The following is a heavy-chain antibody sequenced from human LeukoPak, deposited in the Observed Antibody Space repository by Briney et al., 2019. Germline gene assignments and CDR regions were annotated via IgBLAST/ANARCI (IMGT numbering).Heavy chain of an antibody. D-gene: IGHD5-18*01. CDR2: IRSKANSYAT. Sequence: GGSLRLSCAASGFTFSGSAMHWVRQASGKGLEWVGRIRSKANSYATAHAASVKGRFTISRDDSKNTAYLQMNSPKTEDTAVYYCTRRSGYSYGAAFDIWGQGTMVTVSS. CDR1: GFTFSGSA. V-gene: IGHV3-73*01. CDR3: TRRSGYSYGAAFDI. J-gene: IGHJ3*02.